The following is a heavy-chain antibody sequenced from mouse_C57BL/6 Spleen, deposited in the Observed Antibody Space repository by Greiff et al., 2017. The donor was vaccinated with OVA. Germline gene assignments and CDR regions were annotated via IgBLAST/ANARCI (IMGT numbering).Heavy chain of an antibody. D-gene: IGHD2-3*01. CDR3: ARSSLGWLLLAY. J-gene: IGHJ3*01. CDR1: GFTFTDYY. CDR2: IRNKANGYTT. Sequence: EVQLQQSGGGLVQPGGSLSLSCAASGFTFTDYYMSWVRQPPGKALEWLGFIRNKANGYTTEYSASVKGRFTIAIDNSQSTLYLQMNARRAEDSATYYCARSSLGWLLLAYWGQGTLVTVSA. V-gene: IGHV7-3*01.